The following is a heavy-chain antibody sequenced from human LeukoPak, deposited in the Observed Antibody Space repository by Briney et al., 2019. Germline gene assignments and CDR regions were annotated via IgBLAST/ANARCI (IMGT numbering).Heavy chain of an antibody. J-gene: IGHJ4*02. Sequence: SETLSLACTVSGGSISSYYWSWIRQPPGKGLEWIGYIYYSGSTNYDPSLKSRVTISVDTSKNQFSLKLSSVTAADTAVYYCARTPNRGGFDYWGQGTLVTVSS. D-gene: IGHD3-10*01. V-gene: IGHV4-59*01. CDR3: ARTPNRGGFDY. CDR2: IYYSGST. CDR1: GGSISSYY.